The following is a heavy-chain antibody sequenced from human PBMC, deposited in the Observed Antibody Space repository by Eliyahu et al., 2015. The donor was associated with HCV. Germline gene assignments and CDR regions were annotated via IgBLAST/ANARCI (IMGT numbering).Heavy chain of an antibody. CDR3: TTGAPGGFDYYLDV. Sequence: EVQLVESGGGLVKPGGSLRLSXXASGXPFXXAWMSWVRQAPGKGLEWIGRIKSKTDGGTTDYAARDTVKGRFTISRDDSKSTLYLQMNSLKTEDTAVYYCTTGAPGGFDYYLDVWGQGTTVTVSS. V-gene: IGHV3-15*01. J-gene: IGHJ6*03. CDR1: GXPFXXAW. CDR2: IKSKTDGGTT. D-gene: IGHD3-10*01.